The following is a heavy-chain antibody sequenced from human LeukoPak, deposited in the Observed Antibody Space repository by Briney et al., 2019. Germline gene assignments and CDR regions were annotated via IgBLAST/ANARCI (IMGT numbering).Heavy chain of an antibody. CDR1: GFAFSTYW. J-gene: IGHJ4*02. D-gene: IGHD3-22*01. CDR3: ARADGSGYYCDY. CDR2: IKQDGSEK. V-gene: IGHV3-7*01. Sequence: GGSLRLSCAASGFAFSTYWMSWVRQAPGKGLEWVVNIKQDGSEKYYVDSVKGRFTISRDNAKNSLYLQMNSLRVEDTAVYYCARADGSGYYCDYWGQGTLVTVSS.